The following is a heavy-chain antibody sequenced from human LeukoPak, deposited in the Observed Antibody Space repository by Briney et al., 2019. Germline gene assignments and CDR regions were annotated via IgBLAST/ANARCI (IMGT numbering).Heavy chain of an antibody. D-gene: IGHD3-3*01. CDR1: GGSISSYY. Sequence: PSETPSLTCTVSGGSISSYYWSWIRQPPGKGLEWIGYIYTSGSTNYNPSLKSRVTISVDTSKNQFSLKLSSVTAADTAVYYCARNRAADFWSGYPTYYYYYYMDVWGKGTTVTVSS. J-gene: IGHJ6*03. CDR2: IYTSGST. CDR3: ARNRAADFWSGYPTYYYYYYMDV. V-gene: IGHV4-4*09.